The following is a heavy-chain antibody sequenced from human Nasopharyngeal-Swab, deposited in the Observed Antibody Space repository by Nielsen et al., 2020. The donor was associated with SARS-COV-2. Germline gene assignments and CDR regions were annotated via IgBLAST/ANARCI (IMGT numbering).Heavy chain of an antibody. D-gene: IGHD6-13*01. CDR1: GFSFSSYW. CDR2: IYGDGTTT. Sequence: GGSLRLSCAASGFSFSSYWMHWVRQVPGKGLVWVSFIYGDGTTTKYADSVKGRFTISRDNAKNTLYLQMNGLRAEDTAVYYCARIAAVDIRGFQHWGQGTLVSVSS. CDR3: ARIAAVDIRGFQH. V-gene: IGHV3-74*03. J-gene: IGHJ1*01.